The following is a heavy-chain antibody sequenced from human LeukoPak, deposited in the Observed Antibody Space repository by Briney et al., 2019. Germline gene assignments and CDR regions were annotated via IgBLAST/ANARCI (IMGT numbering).Heavy chain of an antibody. J-gene: IGHJ5*02. Sequence: PGGSLRLSCAASGFTFDDYAMHWVRQAPGKGLEWVSGISWNSGSIGYADSVKGRLTICRDNAKNSLYLQMNSLRAEDTALYYCAKENFVCSSTSCYTGWFDPWGQGTLVTVSS. CDR2: ISWNSGSI. V-gene: IGHV3-9*01. CDR3: AKENFVCSSTSCYTGWFDP. D-gene: IGHD2-2*02. CDR1: GFTFDDYA.